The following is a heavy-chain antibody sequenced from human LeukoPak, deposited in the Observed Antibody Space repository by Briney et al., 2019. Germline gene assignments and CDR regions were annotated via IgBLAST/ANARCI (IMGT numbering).Heavy chain of an antibody. CDR2: ISGSSSTI. CDR3: VISSGWKGGYYFDF. J-gene: IGHJ4*02. Sequence: GGSLRLSCAASGFTFSDYHMSWIRQAPGKGLEWVSYISGSSSTIYYADSVKGRFTISRDNAKNSLYLQMNSLRAEDTGVYYCVISSGWKGGYYFDFWGQGTLVTVSA. V-gene: IGHV3-11*04. CDR1: GFTFSDYH. D-gene: IGHD6-19*01.